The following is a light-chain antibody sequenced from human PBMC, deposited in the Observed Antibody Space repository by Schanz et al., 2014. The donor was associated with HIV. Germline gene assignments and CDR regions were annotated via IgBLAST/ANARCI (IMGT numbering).Light chain of an antibody. CDR1: SSDVGGYNF. CDR3: SSYTSISTLV. V-gene: IGLV2-14*03. J-gene: IGLJ1*01. CDR2: DVS. Sequence: QSALTQPASVSGSPGQSITISCTGTSSDVGGYNFVSWYQQHPDKAPRLMIFDVSSRPSGVSNRFSGSKSGNTASLTISGLQAEDEADYYCSSYTSISTLVFGTGTKLTVL.